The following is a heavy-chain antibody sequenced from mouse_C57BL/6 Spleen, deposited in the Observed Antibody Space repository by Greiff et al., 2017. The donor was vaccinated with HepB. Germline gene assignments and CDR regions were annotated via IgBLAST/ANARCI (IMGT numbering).Heavy chain of an antibody. CDR3: ARGGGDWYFDV. CDR2: ISYDGSN. CDR1: GYSITSGYY. V-gene: IGHV3-6*01. J-gene: IGHJ1*03. Sequence: EVKVEESGPGLVKPSQSLSLTCSVTGYSITSGYYWNWIRQFPGNKLEWMGYISYDGSNNYNPSLKNRISITRDTSKNQFFLKLNSVTTEDTATYYCARGGGDWYFDVWGTGTTVTVSS.